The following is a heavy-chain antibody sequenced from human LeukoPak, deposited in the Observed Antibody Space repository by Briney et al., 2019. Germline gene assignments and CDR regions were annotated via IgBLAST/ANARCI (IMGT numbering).Heavy chain of an antibody. Sequence: PSETLSLTCTVSGGSISSYYWSWIRQPPGKGLEWIGYIYYSGSTNYNPSLKSRVTISVDTSKNQFSLKLSSVTAADTAVYYCARSDCSSTSCYVRYFDYWGQGTLVTVSS. CDR1: GGSISSYY. D-gene: IGHD2-2*01. CDR2: IYYSGST. V-gene: IGHV4-59*08. CDR3: ARSDCSSTSCYVRYFDY. J-gene: IGHJ4*02.